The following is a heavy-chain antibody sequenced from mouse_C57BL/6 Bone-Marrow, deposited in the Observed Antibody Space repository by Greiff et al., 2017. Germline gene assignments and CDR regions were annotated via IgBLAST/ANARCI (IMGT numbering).Heavy chain of an antibody. CDR1: GFNIKDDY. Sequence: VQLQQSGAELVRPGASVKLSCTASGFNIKDDYMHWVKQRPEQGLEWIGWLDPENGDTEYASKFQGKATITADTSSNTAYLQLSSLTSEDTAVYYCTTVLYPYYFDYWGQGTTLTVSS. CDR2: LDPENGDT. CDR3: TTVLYPYYFDY. D-gene: IGHD2-12*01. J-gene: IGHJ2*01. V-gene: IGHV14-4*01.